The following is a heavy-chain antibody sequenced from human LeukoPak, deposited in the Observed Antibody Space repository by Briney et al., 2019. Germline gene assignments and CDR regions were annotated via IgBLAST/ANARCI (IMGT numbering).Heavy chain of an antibody. V-gene: IGHV3-21*01. CDR3: ASTDCSSTSCPNYYFDY. Sequence: GGSLRLSCAASGFTFSSYSMNWVRQAPGKGLEWVSSISSSSSYIFYAHSVKGRFTISRDTSKNSLYLKMNSLRAEATAVYYCASTDCSSTSCPNYYFDYWGQGTLVTVSS. CDR1: GFTFSSYS. CDR2: ISSSSSYI. J-gene: IGHJ4*02. D-gene: IGHD2-2*01.